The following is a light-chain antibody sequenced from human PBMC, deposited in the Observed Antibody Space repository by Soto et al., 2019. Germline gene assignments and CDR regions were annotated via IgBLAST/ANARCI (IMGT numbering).Light chain of an antibody. Sequence: DILMTQSPLSLPVTPGEPASISCRSSQSLLYSNGYNYLDWYLQKPGQSPQLLIYLGSNRPSAVPDRFSGSGSGTDFTLKISRVEAEDVGVYYCMQALQTPLTFCQRRRLEIK. V-gene: IGKV2-28*01. J-gene: IGKJ5*01. CDR1: QSLLYSNGYNY. CDR2: LGS. CDR3: MQALQTPLT.